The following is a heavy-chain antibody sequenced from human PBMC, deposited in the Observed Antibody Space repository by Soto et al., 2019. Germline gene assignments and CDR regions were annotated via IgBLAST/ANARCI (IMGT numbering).Heavy chain of an antibody. CDR1: GFTFSSYG. D-gene: IGHD2-21*02. J-gene: IGHJ6*02. V-gene: IGHV3-30*18. Sequence: PGGSLRLSCAASGFTFSSYGMHWVRQAPGKGLEWVAVISYDGSNKYYADSVKGRFTISRDNSKNTLYLQMNSLRAEDTAAYYCAKVALGSDLQFYYYYGRDVWGQGPTVTVSS. CDR2: ISYDGSNK. CDR3: AKVALGSDLQFYYYYGRDV.